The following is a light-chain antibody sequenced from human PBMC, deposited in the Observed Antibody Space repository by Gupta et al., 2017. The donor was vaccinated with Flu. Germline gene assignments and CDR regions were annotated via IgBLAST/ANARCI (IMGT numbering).Light chain of an antibody. CDR1: QAIRSD. V-gene: IGKV1-6*02. J-gene: IGKJ2*01. CDR3: RLDDTYPRT. CDR2: GGS. Sequence: AIQMTQSPSSLSASIGDRVTISCRASQAIRSDLAWYQHTPGKAPKLLIFGGSSLQSGVPSRFSGSGSATDFTLTISGLLPEDFATYYCRLDDTYPRTFGQGTRVEI.